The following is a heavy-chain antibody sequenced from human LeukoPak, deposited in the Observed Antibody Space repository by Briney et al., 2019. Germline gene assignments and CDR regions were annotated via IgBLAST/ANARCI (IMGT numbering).Heavy chain of an antibody. D-gene: IGHD1-26*01. V-gene: IGHV6-1*01. CDR1: GDTVSSNSAA. CDR2: TYYRSKWSN. CDR3: AKEGDKSYYFYFQH. Sequence: SQTLSLTCAISGDTVSSNSAAWNWFRQSPSRGLEWLGRTYYRSKWSNDYAVSVRSRITINADAPRNQFSLQLNSVTPEDTAVYYCAKEGDKSYYFYFQHWGQGTLVTVSS. J-gene: IGHJ1*01.